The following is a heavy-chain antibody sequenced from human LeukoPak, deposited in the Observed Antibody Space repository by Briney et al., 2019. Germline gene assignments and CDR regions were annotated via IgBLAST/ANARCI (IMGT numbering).Heavy chain of an antibody. CDR3: ARGGDVDTAMVGRRALDV. D-gene: IGHD5-18*01. CDR2: IYYSGST. J-gene: IGHJ6*04. V-gene: IGHV4-59*12. CDR1: GGSISSYY. Sequence: SETLSLTCTVSGGSISSYYWSWIRQPPGKGLEWIGYIYYSGSTNYNPSLKSRVTMSVDTSKNQFSLKLSSVTAADTAVYYCARGGDVDTAMVGRRALDVWGKGTTVTVSS.